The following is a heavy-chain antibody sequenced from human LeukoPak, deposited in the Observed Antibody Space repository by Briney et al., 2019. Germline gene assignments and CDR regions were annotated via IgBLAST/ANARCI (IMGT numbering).Heavy chain of an antibody. V-gene: IGHV1-24*01. Sequence: ASVKVSCKVSGYTLTELSMHWVRQAPGKGLEWMGGFDPEDGETIYAQKFQGRVTMTEDTSISTAYMELSRLTSDDTAVYYCARDAIVRDYSNSDYWGQGTLVTVSS. D-gene: IGHD4-11*01. CDR2: FDPEDGET. CDR1: GYTLTELS. J-gene: IGHJ4*02. CDR3: ARDAIVRDYSNSDY.